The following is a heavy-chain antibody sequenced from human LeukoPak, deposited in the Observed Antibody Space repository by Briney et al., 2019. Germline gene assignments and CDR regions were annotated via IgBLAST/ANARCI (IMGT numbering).Heavy chain of an antibody. CDR1: GFTFSSYG. J-gene: IGHJ4*02. CDR2: ISYDGSNK. Sequence: PGGSLRLSCAASGFTFSSYGMHWVRQAPGKGLEWVAVISYDGSNKYYADSVKGRFTISRDNSKNTLYLQMNSLRAEDTAVYYCAKVGRNDYGDDYWGQGTLVTVSS. CDR3: AKVGRNDYGDDY. D-gene: IGHD4-17*01. V-gene: IGHV3-30*18.